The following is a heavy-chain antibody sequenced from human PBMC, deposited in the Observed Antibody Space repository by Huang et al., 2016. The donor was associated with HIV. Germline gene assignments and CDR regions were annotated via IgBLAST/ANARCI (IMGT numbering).Heavy chain of an antibody. Sequence: EVQLLESGGGLVRTGGSLRLSCVVSGFMFSDYAMSWVRQAPGKGLEWAAGISARGTRTHYAGSVKGQFTISRYNSKNTLFLQMNSLRAEATAGYYCAKPFTGTSNQVFDQWGRGTLVTVSS. D-gene: IGHD1-1*01. CDR2: ISARGTRT. CDR1: GFMFSDYA. V-gene: IGHV3-23*01. J-gene: IGHJ4*02. CDR3: AKPFTGTSNQVFDQ.